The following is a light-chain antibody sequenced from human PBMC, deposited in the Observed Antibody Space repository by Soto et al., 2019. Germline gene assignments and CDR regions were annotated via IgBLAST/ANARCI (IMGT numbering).Light chain of an antibody. CDR3: QQRSNWPPWT. J-gene: IGKJ1*01. Sequence: EIVLTQSPGTLSLSPGERASLACRASQSVSSSYLAWYQDKPGQAPRLVVDDASNRATGIPARFSGSGSGTDFTLTISSLEPEDFAVYYCQQRSNWPPWTFGQGTKVDIK. CDR2: DAS. V-gene: IGKV3D-20*02. CDR1: QSVSSSY.